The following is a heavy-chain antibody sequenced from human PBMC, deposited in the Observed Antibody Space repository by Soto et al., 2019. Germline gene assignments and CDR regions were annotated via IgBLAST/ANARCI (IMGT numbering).Heavy chain of an antibody. CDR1: GYTFTSYD. V-gene: IGHV1-8*01. CDR3: ARFVRHQLPTIDF. CDR2: MKPESRYT. J-gene: IGHJ4*02. D-gene: IGHD2-2*01. Sequence: QVQLVQSGAEVKEPGASVRVSCKASGYTFTSYDINWVRQATGQGLEWMGWMKPESRYTGYAQKFPGRVTMTRDTSISTAYMELTSLRSEDTAVYYCARFVRHQLPTIDFWGQGTLVTVSS.